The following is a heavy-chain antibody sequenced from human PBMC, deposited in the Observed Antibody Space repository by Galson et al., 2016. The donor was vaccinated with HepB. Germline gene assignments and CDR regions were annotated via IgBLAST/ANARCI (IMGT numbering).Heavy chain of an antibody. Sequence: SLRLSCAASGFIFDDYAMHWVRQVPGKGLEWVSGISWRSASIEYSDSVKGRFTISRDNAKNSLYLQMSSLRPEDTAVYYCAKDIRAMIVTVMPDALQTWGQGTMVFVSS. J-gene: IGHJ3*02. CDR1: GFIFDDYA. CDR2: ISWRSASI. D-gene: IGHD3-22*01. V-gene: IGHV3-9*01. CDR3: AKDIRAMIVTVMPDALQT.